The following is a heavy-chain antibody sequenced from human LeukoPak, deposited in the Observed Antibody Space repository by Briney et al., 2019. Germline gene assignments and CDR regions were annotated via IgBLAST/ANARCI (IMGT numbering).Heavy chain of an antibody. V-gene: IGHV3-11*01. Sequence: PGGSLRLSCAGSGFIFSNAWMSWIRQAPGKGLEWVSYISSSGSTIYYADSVKGRFTISRDNAKNSLYLQMNSLRAEDTAVYYCARELLVKDNWNYVGGIDYWGQGTLVTVSS. J-gene: IGHJ4*02. CDR1: GFIFSNAW. CDR2: ISSSGSTI. CDR3: ARELLVKDNWNYVGGIDY. D-gene: IGHD1-7*01.